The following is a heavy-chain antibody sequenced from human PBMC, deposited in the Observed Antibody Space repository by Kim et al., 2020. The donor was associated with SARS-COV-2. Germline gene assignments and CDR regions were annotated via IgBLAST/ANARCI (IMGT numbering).Heavy chain of an antibody. D-gene: IGHD2-15*01. CDR2: IYNSGNT. Sequence: SETLSLTCTVSGGSMSNYYWSWIRQPPGKGLEWIGYIYNSGNTNYNPSLNSRVTISADTSKTQFSLRLSSVTAADTAVYYCASLKVGGYHPHYHYYGLDVWGQGTTVTVSS. V-gene: IGHV4-59*13. CDR3: ASLKVGGYHPHYHYYGLDV. CDR1: GGSMSNYY. J-gene: IGHJ6*02.